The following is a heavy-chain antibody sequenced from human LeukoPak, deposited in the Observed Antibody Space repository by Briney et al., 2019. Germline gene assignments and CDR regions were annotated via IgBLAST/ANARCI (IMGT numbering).Heavy chain of an antibody. J-gene: IGHJ4*02. D-gene: IGHD5/OR15-5a*01. CDR1: GYTFTGYY. CDR2: INPNSGGT. V-gene: IGHV1-2*02. CDR3: ARLEPSLRGSTFDY. Sequence: ASVKVPCKASGYTFTGYYMHWVRQAPGQGLEWMGWINPNSGGTNYAQKFQGRVTMTRDMSTSTVYMELSSLRSEDTAVYYCARLEPSLRGSTFDYWGQGTLVTVSS.